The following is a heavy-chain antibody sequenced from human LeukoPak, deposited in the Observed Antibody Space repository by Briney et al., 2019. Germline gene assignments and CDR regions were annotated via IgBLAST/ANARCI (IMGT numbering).Heavy chain of an antibody. J-gene: IGHJ4*02. D-gene: IGHD5-18*01. CDR1: GGSFSGYY. CDR3: ARGHKSGYSYGRYHFDY. Sequence: SETLSLTCAVYGGSFSGYYWSWIRQPPGKGLEWIGEINHSGSTNYNPSLKSRVTISVDTSKNQFSLKLSSVTAADTAVYYCARGHKSGYSYGRYHFDYWGQGTLVTVSS. V-gene: IGHV4-34*01. CDR2: INHSGST.